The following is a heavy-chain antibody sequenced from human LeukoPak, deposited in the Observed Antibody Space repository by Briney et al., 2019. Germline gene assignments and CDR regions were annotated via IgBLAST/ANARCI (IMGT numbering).Heavy chain of an antibody. CDR3: ARDSPGDRGYFDL. CDR2: NYYSGST. CDR1: GASINTYY. D-gene: IGHD2-21*01. J-gene: IGHJ2*01. V-gene: IGHV4-59*01. Sequence: SSETLSLTCTVSGASINTYYWTWIRQPPGKGLEWIGYNYYSGSTSYNPSLKNRVTISVDTSKNQFSLKVSSVTAADTAVYYCARDSPGDRGYFDLWGRGTLVTVSS.